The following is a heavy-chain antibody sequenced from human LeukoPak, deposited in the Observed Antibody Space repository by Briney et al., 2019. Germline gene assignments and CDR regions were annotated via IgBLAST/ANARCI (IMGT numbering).Heavy chain of an antibody. CDR2: IYHSGST. J-gene: IGHJ4*02. Sequence: PQTLSLTCTVSGGSISSGGYYWSWIRQPPGKGLEWIGYIYHSGSTYYNPSLKSRVTISVDRSKNQFSLKLSSVTAADTAVYYCAAIAAAGDFDYWGQGTLVTVSS. CDR1: GGSISSGGYY. CDR3: AAIAAAGDFDY. V-gene: IGHV4-30-2*01. D-gene: IGHD6-13*01.